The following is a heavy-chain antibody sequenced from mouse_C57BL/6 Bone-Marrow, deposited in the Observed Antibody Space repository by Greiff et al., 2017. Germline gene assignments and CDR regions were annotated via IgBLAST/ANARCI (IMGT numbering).Heavy chain of an antibody. J-gene: IGHJ1*03. CDR3: ARMRGWYFDV. Sequence: EVKLVESGGGLVKPGGSLKLSCAASGFTFSSYAMSWVRQTPEKRLEWVATISDGGSYTYYPDNVKGRFTISRDNAKNNLYLQMSHLKSEDTAMYYCARMRGWYFDVWGTGTTVTVSS. V-gene: IGHV5-4*03. CDR1: GFTFSSYA. CDR2: ISDGGSYT.